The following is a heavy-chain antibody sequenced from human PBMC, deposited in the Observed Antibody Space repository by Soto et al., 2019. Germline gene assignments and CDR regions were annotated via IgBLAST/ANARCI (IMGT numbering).Heavy chain of an antibody. V-gene: IGHV4-39*01. J-gene: IGHJ4*02. D-gene: IGHD2-21*02. CDR2: IYYSGRT. Sequence: SETLSLTCIVSGESISSSSYYWGWIRQPPGKGLERIGSIYYSGRTYYNPSFKSRVTISMDTSKNQFSLKLSSVTATDTAVYYCARQRTTVVTQAYFDHWGQGALVTVSS. CDR3: ARQRTTVVTQAYFDH. CDR1: GESISSSSYY.